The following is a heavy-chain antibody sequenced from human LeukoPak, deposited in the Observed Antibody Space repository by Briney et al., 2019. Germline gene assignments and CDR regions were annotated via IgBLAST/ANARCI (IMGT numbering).Heavy chain of an antibody. CDR3: ARDSKIFGVALGAFDI. V-gene: IGHV3-23*01. D-gene: IGHD3-3*01. Sequence: PGGSLRLSCAASGFTFSSYAMSWVRQAPGKGLEWVSAISGSGGSTYYADSVKGRFTISRDNSKNTLYLQMNSLRAEDTAVYYCARDSKIFGVALGAFDIWGQGTMVTVSS. CDR1: GFTFSSYA. CDR2: ISGSGGST. J-gene: IGHJ3*02.